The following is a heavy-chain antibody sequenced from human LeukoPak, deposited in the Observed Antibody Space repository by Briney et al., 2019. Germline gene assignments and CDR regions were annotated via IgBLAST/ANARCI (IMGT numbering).Heavy chain of an antibody. Sequence: PSETLSLTCTVSGGSISSYYWSWIRQPPGKGLEWIGYTYYSGSTNYNPSLKSRVTISVDTSKNQFSLKLSSVTAADTAVYYCARDRLYYFDYWGQGTLVTVSS. CDR3: ARDRLYYFDY. CDR1: GGSISSYY. D-gene: IGHD2-21*02. CDR2: TYYSGST. J-gene: IGHJ4*02. V-gene: IGHV4-59*01.